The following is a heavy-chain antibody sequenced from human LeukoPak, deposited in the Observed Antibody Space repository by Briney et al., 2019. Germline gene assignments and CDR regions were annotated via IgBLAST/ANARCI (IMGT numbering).Heavy chain of an antibody. V-gene: IGHV4-59*01. CDR3: TGGAIAYYLMGV. J-gene: IGHJ6*03. CDR1: GGSISSYY. Sequence: SETLSFTCTVSGGSISSYYWSWIRQPPGKGLEWIGNIYYSGSTNYNPSLKSRVTISVDTSKNQFSLKLSSVTAADTAVYYCTGGAIAYYLMGVWGKGAPVT. D-gene: IGHD3-16*01. CDR2: IYYSGST.